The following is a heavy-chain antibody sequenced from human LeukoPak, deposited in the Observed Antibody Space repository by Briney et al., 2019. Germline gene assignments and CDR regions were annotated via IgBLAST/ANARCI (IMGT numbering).Heavy chain of an antibody. V-gene: IGHV3-30*18. D-gene: IGHD6-13*01. Sequence: GGSLRLSCAASGFTFSSYGMHWVRQAPGKGLEWVAVISYDGSNKYYADSVKGRFTISRDNSKNTLYLQMNSLRAEDTAVYYCAKDQGSIAAAGTAGFDYWGQGTLVTVSS. CDR1: GFTFSSYG. J-gene: IGHJ4*02. CDR2: ISYDGSNK. CDR3: AKDQGSIAAAGTAGFDY.